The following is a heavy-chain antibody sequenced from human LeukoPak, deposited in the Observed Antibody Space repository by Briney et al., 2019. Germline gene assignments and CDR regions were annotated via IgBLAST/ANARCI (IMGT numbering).Heavy chain of an antibody. Sequence: SETLSLTCTVSGDSISTSNSYWGWIRQPPGKGLEWIGSIYYSGNTYYNASLKSRVTISVDTSKNQFSLKLTSVTAADTAVYYCAKRGILWGGQGTLVTVSS. CDR2: IYYSGNT. J-gene: IGHJ4*02. V-gene: IGHV4-39*01. CDR3: AKRGILW. D-gene: IGHD2/OR15-2a*01. CDR1: GDSISTSNSY.